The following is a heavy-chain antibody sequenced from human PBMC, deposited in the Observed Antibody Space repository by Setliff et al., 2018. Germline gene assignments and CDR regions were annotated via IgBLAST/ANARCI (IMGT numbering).Heavy chain of an antibody. CDR3: ARGPPDFVVVPAAAKFDY. Sequence: GASVKVSCKASGYTLTSHYLHWVRQAPGHGLEWMGWNSVYAREFQGRVTMTIDTPTSTAYMELRSLRSDDTAVYYCARGPPDFVVVPAAAKFDYWGPGTLVTVSS. CDR1: GYTLTSHY. CDR2: NSV. D-gene: IGHD2-2*01. V-gene: IGHV1-18*04. J-gene: IGHJ4*02.